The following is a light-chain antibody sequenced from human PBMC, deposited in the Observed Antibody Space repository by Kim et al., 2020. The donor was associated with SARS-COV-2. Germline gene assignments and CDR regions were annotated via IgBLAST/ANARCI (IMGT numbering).Light chain of an antibody. J-gene: IGKJ4*01. CDR2: ATS. V-gene: IGKV1-12*01. CDR1: QGFSKW. CDR3: QQAYSFPPT. Sequence: ASVGDRVTISCRASQGFSKWLAWYQQKPGKAPKLLIYATSNLQSGVPSRFSGSGPGTDFTLTISSVQPEDSATYYCQQAYSFPPTFGGGTKVDIK.